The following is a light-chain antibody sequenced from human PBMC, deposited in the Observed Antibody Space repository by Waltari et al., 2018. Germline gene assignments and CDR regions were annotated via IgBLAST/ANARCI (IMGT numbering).Light chain of an antibody. V-gene: IGKV3-11*01. CDR1: ESVSTD. Sequence: ESVLTQSPGTLSVSPGERATLSCRASESVSTDLAWYQQKLGQAPRLPIYDASKRAIGIPARFSGSGSGTDFTLTISSLEPEDFAVYYCQQRPNWRFGRGTKVEMK. CDR2: DAS. CDR3: QQRPNWR. J-gene: IGKJ1*01.